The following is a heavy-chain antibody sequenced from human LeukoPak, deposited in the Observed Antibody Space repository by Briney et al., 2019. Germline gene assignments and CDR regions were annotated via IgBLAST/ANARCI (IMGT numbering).Heavy chain of an antibody. CDR1: GGSISSGDYY. Sequence: SETLSLTGTVSGGSISSGDYYWSWIRQPPGKGLEWIGYIYYSGSTYYNPSLKSRVTISVDTSKNQFSLKLSSVTAADTAVYYCARYRRAGGRSSAGALDIWGQGTMVTVSS. D-gene: IGHD6-19*01. CDR3: ARYRRAGGRSSAGALDI. J-gene: IGHJ3*02. CDR2: IYYSGST. V-gene: IGHV4-30-4*01.